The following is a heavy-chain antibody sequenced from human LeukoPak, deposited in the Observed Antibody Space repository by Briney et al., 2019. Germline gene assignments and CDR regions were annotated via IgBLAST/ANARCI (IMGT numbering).Heavy chain of an antibody. CDR1: GFTFSSYW. CDR2: IKQDGSDK. V-gene: IGHV3-7*03. J-gene: IGHJ4*02. D-gene: IGHD6-19*01. Sequence: GGSLRLSCAASGFTFSSYWMSWVRQAPGKGLEWVASIKQDGSDKYYVDSVKGRFTISRDNSKNSLYLQMNSLRTEDTALYYCAKDRGSGWYYFDYWGQGTLVTVSS. CDR3: AKDRGSGWYYFDY.